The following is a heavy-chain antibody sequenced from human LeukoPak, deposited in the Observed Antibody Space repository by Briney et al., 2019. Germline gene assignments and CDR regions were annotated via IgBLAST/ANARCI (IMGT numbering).Heavy chain of an antibody. D-gene: IGHD2-2*01. CDR2: IYYSGST. Sequence: PSETLSLTCTVSGGSISSYYWSWIRQPPGKGLEWIEYIYYSGSTNYNPSLKSRVTISVDTFKNQFSLKLSSVTAADTAVYYCARAPYYCSSTSCYLSYYYMDVWGKGTTVTVSS. CDR1: GGSISSYY. J-gene: IGHJ6*03. CDR3: ARAPYYCSSTSCYLSYYYMDV. V-gene: IGHV4-59*01.